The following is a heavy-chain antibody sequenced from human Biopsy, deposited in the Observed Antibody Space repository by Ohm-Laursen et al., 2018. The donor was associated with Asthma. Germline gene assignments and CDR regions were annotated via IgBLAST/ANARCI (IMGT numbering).Heavy chain of an antibody. CDR3: ARGYSSSWYFGY. CDR2: ISSRGSNI. CDR1: GFTFRDYY. J-gene: IGHJ4*02. V-gene: IGHV3-11*01. D-gene: IGHD6-13*01. Sequence: SLRLSCAASGFTFRDYYMTWIRQAPVKGLEWVAYISSRGSNIFYADSVKGRFTISRDNAKKSLFLEMNSLTVEDTAVYFCARGYSSSWYFGYWGQGTLVTVSS.